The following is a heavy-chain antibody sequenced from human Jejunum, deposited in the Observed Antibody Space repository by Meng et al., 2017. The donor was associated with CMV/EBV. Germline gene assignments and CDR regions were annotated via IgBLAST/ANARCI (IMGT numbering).Heavy chain of an antibody. V-gene: IGHV3-23*03. D-gene: IGHD2-2*01. CDR1: GFIFSSHG. J-gene: IGHJ3*01. CDR3: AKNLWVPAAPHAFDA. Sequence: SGFIFSSHGMGWVRQGPGKGLEWVSVIHSGGVTTYYADSVKDRFTVSRDASKLYLQMDSLRVEDTAVYYCAKNLWVPAAPHAFDAWGQGTMVTVSS. CDR2: IHSGGVTT.